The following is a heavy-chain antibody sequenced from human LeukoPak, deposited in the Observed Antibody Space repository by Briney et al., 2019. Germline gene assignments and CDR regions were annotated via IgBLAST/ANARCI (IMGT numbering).Heavy chain of an antibody. V-gene: IGHV1-18*01. J-gene: IGHJ4*02. CDR2: ISAYNGNT. Sequence: ASMKVSCKASGYSFTSYGVSWVRQAPGQGLEWMGWISAYNGNTNYAQRLQGRVTMTTDTSTSTAYMELTSLTSDDTAVYYCARVPSGGPFDYWGQGTLVTVSS. CDR3: ARVPSGGPFDY. CDR1: GYSFTSYG. D-gene: IGHD2-15*01.